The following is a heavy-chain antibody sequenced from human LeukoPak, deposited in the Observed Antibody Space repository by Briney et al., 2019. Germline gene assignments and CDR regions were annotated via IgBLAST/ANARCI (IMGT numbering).Heavy chain of an antibody. CDR3: ARDVGVRAFLRFDP. CDR2: IYYSGST. Sequence: PSETLSLTCTVSGGSISSGGYYWSWIRQHPGKGLEWIGYIYYSGSTYYNPSLKSRVTISVDTSKNQFSLKLSSVTAADTAVYYCARDVGVRAFLRFDPWGQGTLVNVSS. V-gene: IGHV4-31*03. J-gene: IGHJ5*02. D-gene: IGHD3-10*01. CDR1: GGSISSGGYY.